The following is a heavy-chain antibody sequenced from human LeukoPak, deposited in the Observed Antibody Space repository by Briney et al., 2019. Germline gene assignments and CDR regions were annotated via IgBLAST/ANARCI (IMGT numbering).Heavy chain of an antibody. CDR3: AGGPGSGWYNY. V-gene: IGHV3-21*01. Sequence: GGSLRLSCAASGFTFSSYAMNWVRQAPGKGLEWVSSISSSSSYIYYADSLKGRFTISRDNAKNSLYLQMNSLRAEDTAVYFCAGGPGSGWYNYWGQGTLVTVSS. D-gene: IGHD6-19*01. CDR1: GFTFSSYA. CDR2: ISSSSSYI. J-gene: IGHJ4*02.